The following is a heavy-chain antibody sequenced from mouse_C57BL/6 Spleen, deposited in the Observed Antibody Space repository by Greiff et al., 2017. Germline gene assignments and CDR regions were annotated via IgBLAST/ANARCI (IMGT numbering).Heavy chain of an antibody. CDR3: ANIYYYGSSYAMDY. CDR1: GYSFTDYN. Sequence: VQLQQSGPELVKPGASVKISCKASGYSFTDYNMNWVKQSNGKSLEWIGVINPNYGTTSYNQKFKGKATLTVDQSSSTAYMHLNSLTSEDSAVYYCANIYYYGSSYAMDYWGQGTSVTVSS. CDR2: INPNYGTT. D-gene: IGHD1-1*01. V-gene: IGHV1-39*01. J-gene: IGHJ4*01.